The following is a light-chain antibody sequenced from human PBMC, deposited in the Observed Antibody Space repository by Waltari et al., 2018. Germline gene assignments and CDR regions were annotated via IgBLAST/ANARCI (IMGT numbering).Light chain of an antibody. J-gene: IGKJ1*01. Sequence: DIVMIQSPNSLAVSLGEWVTLNCKASQSVLYSYYNQKYLAWYQQKPGQPPNLLIYWASTRESGVPDRFSGSGSGTDFTLSISSLQAEDVAGYYCQQHYISRTFGQGTRVEIK. CDR2: WAS. V-gene: IGKV4-1*01. CDR3: QQHYISRT. CDR1: QSVLYSYYNQKY.